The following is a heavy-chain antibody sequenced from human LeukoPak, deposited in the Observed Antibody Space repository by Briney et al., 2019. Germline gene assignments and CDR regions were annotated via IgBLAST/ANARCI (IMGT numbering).Heavy chain of an antibody. D-gene: IGHD2-2*01. Sequence: GGSLRLSCAASGFTFSSYGMSWVRQAPGTGREGVSPISGMVGSTYYADSVKGRFTISRDNSKNTLYLQMNSLRAEDTAVYYCAKEVTNLGYCSSTSCYSYFDIWGQGTMVTVSS. CDR1: GFTFSSYG. V-gene: IGHV3-23*01. CDR3: AKEVTNLGYCSSTSCYSYFDI. J-gene: IGHJ3*02. CDR2: ISGMVGST.